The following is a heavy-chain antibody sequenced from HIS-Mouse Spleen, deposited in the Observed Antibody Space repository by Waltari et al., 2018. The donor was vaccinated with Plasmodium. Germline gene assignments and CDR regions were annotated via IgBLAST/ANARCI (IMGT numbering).Heavy chain of an antibody. Sequence: QVQLQESGPGLVKPSQTLSLTCSVSGGSISSGGYYWSWIRQHPGKGLEWIGYIYYSGSTYYNPSLKSRVTISVDTSKNQFSLKVNSVTAAATAVYYCARWVGNWFDPWGQGTLVTVSS. J-gene: IGHJ5*02. CDR1: GGSISSGGYY. CDR2: IYYSGST. CDR3: ARWVGNWFDP. V-gene: IGHV4-31*03. D-gene: IGHD1-26*01.